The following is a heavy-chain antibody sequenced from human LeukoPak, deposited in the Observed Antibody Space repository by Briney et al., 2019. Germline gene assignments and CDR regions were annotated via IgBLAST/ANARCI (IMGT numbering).Heavy chain of an antibody. Sequence: GGSLRLSCAASGFAFSRYAMSWVRQTPEKGLEWVSVISGSDGSTYYADSVRGRFTISRDDSGNTLFLQMNSLRPEDTAVYYCARQVSCDTTTCYAGMPPDYWGQGTLVTVSS. CDR1: GFAFSRYA. V-gene: IGHV3-23*01. CDR2: ISGSDGST. CDR3: ARQVSCDTTTCYAGMPPDY. D-gene: IGHD2-2*01. J-gene: IGHJ4*02.